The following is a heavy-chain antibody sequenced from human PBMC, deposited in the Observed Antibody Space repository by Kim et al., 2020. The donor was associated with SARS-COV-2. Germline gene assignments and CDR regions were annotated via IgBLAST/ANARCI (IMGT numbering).Heavy chain of an antibody. V-gene: IGHV4-34*01. D-gene: IGHD2-15*01. CDR3: ARSNVVVVAATLAFDY. J-gene: IGHJ4*02. Sequence: SETLSLTCAVYGGSFSGYYWSWIRQPPGKGLEWIGEINHSGSTNYNPSLKSRVTISVDTSKNQFSLKLSSVTAADTAVYYCARSNVVVVAATLAFDYWGQGTLVTVSS. CDR2: INHSGST. CDR1: GGSFSGYY.